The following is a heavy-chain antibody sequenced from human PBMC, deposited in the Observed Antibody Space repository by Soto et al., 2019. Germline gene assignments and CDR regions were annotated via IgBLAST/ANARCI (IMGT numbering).Heavy chain of an antibody. J-gene: IGHJ5*01. CDR3: ARGLYDYVGGSFAQFDC. V-gene: IGHV3-53*01. D-gene: IGHD3-16*01. Sequence: PGGSLRLSCAASGLTVSSNYMSWVRQAPGKGLEWASVLYSGGNTYYADPVKGRFTISRDKSKNTLYLQMNSLRAEDTAVYYCARGLYDYVGGSFAQFDCWGQGTLVTVSS. CDR2: LYSGGNT. CDR1: GLTVSSNY.